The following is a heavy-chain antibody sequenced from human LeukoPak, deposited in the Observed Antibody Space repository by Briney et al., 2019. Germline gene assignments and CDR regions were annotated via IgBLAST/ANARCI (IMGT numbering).Heavy chain of an antibody. Sequence: SETLSLTCTVSGGSISTYYWSWIRQPPGKGLEWIGYIYYSGSTYYNPSLKSRVTISVDTSKNQFSLKLSSVTAADTAVYYCASALDYGDYDDYFDYWGQGTLVTVSS. CDR1: GGSISTYY. J-gene: IGHJ4*02. CDR3: ASALDYGDYDDYFDY. D-gene: IGHD4-17*01. CDR2: IYYSGST. V-gene: IGHV4-30-4*01.